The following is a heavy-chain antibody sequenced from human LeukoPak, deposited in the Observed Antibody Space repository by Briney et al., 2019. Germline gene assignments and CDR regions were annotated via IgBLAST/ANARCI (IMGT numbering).Heavy chain of an antibody. J-gene: IGHJ3*02. CDR2: ISYDGSNK. Sequence: PGRSLRLSCAASGFTFSSYAMHWVRQAPGKGLEWVAVISYDGSNKYYADSVKGRFTISRDNSKNTLYLQMNSLRAEDTAVYYCARDGHHGFLEWLSSTIPPDAFDIWGQGTMVTVSS. D-gene: IGHD3-3*01. CDR1: GFTFSSYA. V-gene: IGHV3-30-3*01. CDR3: ARDGHHGFLEWLSSTIPPDAFDI.